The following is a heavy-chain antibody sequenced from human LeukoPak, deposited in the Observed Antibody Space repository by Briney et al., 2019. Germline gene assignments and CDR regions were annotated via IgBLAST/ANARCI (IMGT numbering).Heavy chain of an antibody. CDR2: ISSSSSTI. J-gene: IGHJ4*02. V-gene: IGHV3-48*01. CDR1: GFTFSSYS. Sequence: PGGSLRLSCAASGFTFSSYSMNWVRQAPGKGLEWVSYISSSSSTIYYADSVKGRFTISRDNAKNSLYLQMNSLRAEDTAVYYCASHSGYSPFDYWGQGTLVTVSS. D-gene: IGHD3-22*01. CDR3: ASHSGYSPFDY.